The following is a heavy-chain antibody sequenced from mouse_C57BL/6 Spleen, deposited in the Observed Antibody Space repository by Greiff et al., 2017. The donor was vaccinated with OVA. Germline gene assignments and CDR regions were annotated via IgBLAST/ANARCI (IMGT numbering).Heavy chain of an antibody. Sequence: QVQLQQPGAELVKPGASVKLSCKASGYTFTSYWMHWVKQRPGQGLEWIGMIHPNSGSTNYNEKFKSKATLTVDKSSSTAYMQLSSLTSEDSAVDYCARGGNDYDPLDYWGQGTTLTVSS. CDR2: IHPNSGST. V-gene: IGHV1-64*01. D-gene: IGHD2-4*01. CDR3: ARGGNDYDPLDY. J-gene: IGHJ2*01. CDR1: GYTFTSYW.